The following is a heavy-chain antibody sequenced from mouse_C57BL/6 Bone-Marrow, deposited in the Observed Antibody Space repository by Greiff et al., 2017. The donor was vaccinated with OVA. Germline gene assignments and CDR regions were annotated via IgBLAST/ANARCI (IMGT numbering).Heavy chain of an antibody. V-gene: IGHV1-4*01. J-gene: IGHJ4*01. CDR2: INPSSGYT. CDR3: ARSPYGNYAMDY. Sequence: VQGVESGAELARPGASVKMSCKASGYTFTSYTMHWVKQRPGQGLEWIGYINPSSGYTKYNQKFKDKATLTADKSSSTAYMQLSSLTSEDSAVYYCARSPYGNYAMDYWGQGTSVTVSS. CDR1: GYTFTSYT. D-gene: IGHD2-1*01.